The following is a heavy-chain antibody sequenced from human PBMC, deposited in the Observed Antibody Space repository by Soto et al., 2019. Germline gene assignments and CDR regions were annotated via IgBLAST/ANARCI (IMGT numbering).Heavy chain of an antibody. J-gene: IGHJ6*02. CDR2: INAGNGNT. V-gene: IGHV1-3*01. CDR3: ARVAAGTGYYYYGMYV. D-gene: IGHD6-13*01. Sequence: SVKVSCKASGYTFTSYAMHWVRQAPGQRLEWMGWINAGNGNTKYSQKFQGRVTITRDTSASTAYMELSSLRSEDTAVYYFARVAAGTGYYYYGMYVWGQGTTVTVSS. CDR1: GYTFTSYA.